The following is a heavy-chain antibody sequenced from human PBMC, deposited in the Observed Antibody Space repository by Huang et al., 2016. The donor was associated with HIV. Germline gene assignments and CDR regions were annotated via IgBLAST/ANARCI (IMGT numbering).Heavy chain of an antibody. D-gene: IGHD5-18*01. CDR3: ARDRFGWIQPTEPFYI. J-gene: IGHJ3*02. CDR1: GFSLSRYS. V-gene: IGHV3-48*01. Sequence: EEQLVESGGGLVKPGGSLRLSCAVSGFSLSRYSLHWVRQAPGKGREWVSYISSSSSTLQYADSVKGRFTISRDNAKNLLYLQMHSLRAEDTAIYYCARDRFGWIQPTEPFYIWGQGTLVSVSS. CDR2: ISSSSSTL.